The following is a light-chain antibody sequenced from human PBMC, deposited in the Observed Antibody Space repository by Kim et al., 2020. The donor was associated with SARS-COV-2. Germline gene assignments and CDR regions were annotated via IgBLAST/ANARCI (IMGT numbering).Light chain of an antibody. J-gene: IGKJ1*01. V-gene: IGKV1-16*01. CDR3: QQYDVYPRT. CDR1: QGIANN. Sequence: ASVGDRVIITRRASQGIANNLAWFQQKPGKAPKSLIYTASTLETGVPSRFSGSGSGTDFILTISSLQPEDYGTYYCQQYDVYPRTFGQGTKVDIK. CDR2: TAS.